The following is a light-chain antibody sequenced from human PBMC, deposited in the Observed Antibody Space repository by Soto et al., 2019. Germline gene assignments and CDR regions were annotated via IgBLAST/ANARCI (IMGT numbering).Light chain of an antibody. CDR2: DVS. CDR3: CSYTTSNTRQIV. J-gene: IGLJ1*01. CDR1: SSDVVGYNY. V-gene: IGLV2-14*01. Sequence: QSALTQPASVSGSPGQSITISCTGTSSDVVGYNYVSWYQQHPGKAPKFMIYDVSNRPSGVSNRFSGSKSGNTASLTISALQAEDEADYYSCSYTTSNTRQIVFGTVTKVTVL.